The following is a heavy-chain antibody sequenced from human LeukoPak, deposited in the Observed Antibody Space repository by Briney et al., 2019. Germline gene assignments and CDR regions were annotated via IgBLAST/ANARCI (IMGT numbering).Heavy chain of an antibody. Sequence: ASVKVSCKASGYTFTSNDIHWVRQAPGQGLEWMGIINPSGGSTSYAQKFQGRVTMTRDTSTSTVYMELSSLRSEDTAVYHCARFASLYSRSWYYAFDIWGQGTMVTVSS. CDR2: INPSGGST. CDR3: ARFASLYSRSWYYAFDI. J-gene: IGHJ3*02. V-gene: IGHV1-46*01. D-gene: IGHD6-13*01. CDR1: GYTFTSND.